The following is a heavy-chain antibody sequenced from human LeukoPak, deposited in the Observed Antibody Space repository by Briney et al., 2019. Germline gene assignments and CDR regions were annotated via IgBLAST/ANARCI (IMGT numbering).Heavy chain of an antibody. CDR3: ATRTSSGYYSFDY. CDR1: GYSFTTYW. Sequence: GESLKISCQGSGYSFTTYWIAWVRQMPGQGLEWMGIIYPGDSDIRYSPSFQGQVTMSADRSISTAYLQWSSLRASDTAMYYCATRTSSGYYSFDYWGQGTLVTVSS. CDR2: IYPGDSDI. V-gene: IGHV5-51*01. D-gene: IGHD3-22*01. J-gene: IGHJ4*02.